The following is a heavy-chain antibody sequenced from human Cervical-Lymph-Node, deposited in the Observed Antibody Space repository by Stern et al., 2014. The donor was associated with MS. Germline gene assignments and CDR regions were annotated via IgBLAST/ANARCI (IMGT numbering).Heavy chain of an antibody. J-gene: IGHJ4*02. CDR3: AIAVAGTRGIDY. V-gene: IGHV3-30*03. Sequence: QVQLVESGGGVVQPGRSLRLSCAASGFTFRSYGMHWVRQAPGKGLEWVAVISYDGSEKYYADSVKGRFTISRDNSKNTLYLQMNSLRAEDTAVYYCAIAVAGTRGIDYWGQGTLVTVSS. CDR2: ISYDGSEK. D-gene: IGHD6-19*01. CDR1: GFTFRSYG.